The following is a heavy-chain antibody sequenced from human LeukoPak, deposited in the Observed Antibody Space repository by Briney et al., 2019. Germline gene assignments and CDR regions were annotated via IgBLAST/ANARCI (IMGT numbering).Heavy chain of an antibody. CDR1: GFTFSSYD. V-gene: IGHV3-23*01. CDR2: IGGGGTP. J-gene: IGHJ4*02. D-gene: IGHD6-19*01. Sequence: GGSLRLSCAASGFTFSSYDMSWVRQAPGRGLEWVSSIGGGGTPYYADSVKGRFTISRDNSKNTLYLQMNSLRAEDTAVYYCAKDDHGGSGWRDYFDQWGQGTLVTVSS. CDR3: AKDDHGGSGWRDYFDQ.